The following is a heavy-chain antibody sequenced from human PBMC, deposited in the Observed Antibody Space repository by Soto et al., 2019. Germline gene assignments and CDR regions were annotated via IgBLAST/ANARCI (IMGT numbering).Heavy chain of an antibody. Sequence: EVQLVESGGGFVQPGGSLRLSCAASGLTFSSYWMHWVRQAPGKGLVWVSRISTDGSVTNYADSVKGRFTISRDNAKNMLYLQMNSLRAEDTAVYYCARARYSSGASGLYYWGQGTLVSVSS. V-gene: IGHV3-74*01. D-gene: IGHD6-25*01. CDR3: ARARYSSGASGLYY. CDR1: GLTFSSYW. J-gene: IGHJ4*02. CDR2: ISTDGSVT.